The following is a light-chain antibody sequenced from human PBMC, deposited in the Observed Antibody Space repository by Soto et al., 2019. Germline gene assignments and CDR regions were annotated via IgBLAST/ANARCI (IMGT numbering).Light chain of an antibody. J-gene: IGKJ4*01. V-gene: IGKV1-13*02. Sequence: ASRLTQSPSSLSASVGDRVTITCRASQGISSALAWYQQKPGKAPKLLIYDASSLESGVPSRFSGSGSGTDFTLTISSLQPEDFATYYCQQFNSYPPLTFGGGTKV. CDR2: DAS. CDR3: QQFNSYPPLT. CDR1: QGISSA.